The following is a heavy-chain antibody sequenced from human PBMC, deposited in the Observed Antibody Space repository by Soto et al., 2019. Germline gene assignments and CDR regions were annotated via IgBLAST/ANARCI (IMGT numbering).Heavy chain of an antibody. CDR3: ARRSLTGNPNWFDP. CDR2: INHSGST. Sequence: SETLSLTCAVYGGSFSGYFWSWIRQPPGKGLEWIGEINHSGSTNYNPSLKSRVTISVDTSKNQFSLKLSSVTAADTAVYYCARRSLTGNPNWFDPWGQGTLVTGSS. CDR1: GGSFSGYF. J-gene: IGHJ5*02. V-gene: IGHV4-34*01. D-gene: IGHD1-1*01.